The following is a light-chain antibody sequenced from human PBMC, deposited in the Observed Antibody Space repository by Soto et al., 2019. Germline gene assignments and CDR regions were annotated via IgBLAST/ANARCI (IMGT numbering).Light chain of an antibody. CDR2: DAS. J-gene: IGKJ4*01. CDR1: QSVSTC. CDR3: QQCGNWPLT. Sequence: EIVLTQSPATLSLSPGERATLSCRASQSVSTCLAWYQRKPGQAPRLLIYDASNRATGIPARFSGSGSGTDFTLTISSLEPADFAVYYCQQCGNWPLTFGGGTKVDIK. V-gene: IGKV3-11*01.